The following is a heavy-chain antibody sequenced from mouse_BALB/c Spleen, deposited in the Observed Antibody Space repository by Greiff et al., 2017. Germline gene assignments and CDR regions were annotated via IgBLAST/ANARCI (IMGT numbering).Heavy chain of an antibody. V-gene: IGHV2-2*02. CDR2: IWSGGST. CDR3: ARKDGYAMDY. J-gene: IGHJ4*01. CDR1: GFSLTSYG. Sequence: VKLMESGPGLVQPSQSLSITCTVSGFSLTSYGVHWVRQSPGKGLEWLGVIWSGGSTDYNAAFISRLSISKDNSKSQVFFKMNSLQANDTAIYYCARKDGYAMDYWGQGTLVTVSS.